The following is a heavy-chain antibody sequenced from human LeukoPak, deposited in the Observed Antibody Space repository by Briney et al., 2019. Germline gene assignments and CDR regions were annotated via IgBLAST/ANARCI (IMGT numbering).Heavy chain of an antibody. CDR2: FDLEDGET. V-gene: IGHV1-24*01. CDR1: GYTLTELS. D-gene: IGHD2-15*01. CDR3: ARDKVVVMVAATYYYYGMDV. J-gene: IGHJ6*02. Sequence: ASVKVSCKVSGYTLTELSMHWVRQAPGKGLEWLGGFDLEDGETNYAQKFQGRVTMTRDTSTSTVYMELSSLRSEDTAVYYCARDKVVVMVAATYYYYGMDVWGQGTTVTVSS.